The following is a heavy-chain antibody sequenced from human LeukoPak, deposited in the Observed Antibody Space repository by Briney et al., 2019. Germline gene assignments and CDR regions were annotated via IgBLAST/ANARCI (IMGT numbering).Heavy chain of an antibody. CDR2: IRYNGNNQ. D-gene: IGHD2-15*01. CDR3: AKDVQRYCSGGSCYPFDY. CDR1: GFTFNNYG. J-gene: IGHJ4*02. V-gene: IGHV3-30*02. Sequence: PGGSLRLSCAASGFTFNNYGMHWVRQAPGKGLEWVAFIRYNGNNQYYADSVKGRFTISRDNSKNTLYLQMNSLKGDDTAVYYCAKDVQRYCSGGSCYPFDYWGQGTLVTVSS.